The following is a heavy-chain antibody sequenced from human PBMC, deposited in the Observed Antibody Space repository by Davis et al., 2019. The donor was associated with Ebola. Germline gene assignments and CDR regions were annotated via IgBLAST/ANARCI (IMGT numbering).Heavy chain of an antibody. CDR1: GGSISSSSYY. D-gene: IGHD2-21*01. CDR2: IYYSGST. V-gene: IGHV4-39*01. CDR3: ARLHNFYSTQYFFDS. Sequence: SETLSLTCTVSGGSISSSSYYWGWIRQPPGKGLEWIGSIYYSGSTYYNPSLKSRVTISVDTPKNQFSLRLSSVTAADAAVYFCARLHNFYSTQYFFDSWGQGTLVTVSS. J-gene: IGHJ4*02.